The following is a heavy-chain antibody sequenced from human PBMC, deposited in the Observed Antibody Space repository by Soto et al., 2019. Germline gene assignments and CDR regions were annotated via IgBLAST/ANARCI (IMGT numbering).Heavy chain of an antibody. V-gene: IGHV4-34*01. CDR2: INHSGST. CDR1: GGSFSGYY. D-gene: IGHD2-2*01. J-gene: IGHJ6*03. CDR3: ARRGLEYYYYYYYMDV. Sequence: ASETLSLTCAVYGGSFSGYYWSWIRQPPGKGLEWIGEINHSGSTNYNPSLKSRVTISVDTSKNQFSLKLSSVTAADAAVYYCARRGLEYYYYYYYMDVWGKGTTVTVSS.